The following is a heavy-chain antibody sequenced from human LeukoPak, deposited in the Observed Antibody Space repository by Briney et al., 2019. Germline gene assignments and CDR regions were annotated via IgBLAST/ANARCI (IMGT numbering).Heavy chain of an antibody. CDR1: GFTVSSNY. Sequence: PGGSLRLSCAASGFTVSSNYMSWVRQAPGKGPEWVSVIYSGGNTYYADSVKGRFTISRDNSKNTLYLQMNSLRTEDTAVYYCAKDLSSGGSYVFDYWGQGTLVTVSS. V-gene: IGHV3-53*05. CDR2: IYSGGNT. J-gene: IGHJ4*02. CDR3: AKDLSSGGSYVFDY. D-gene: IGHD1-26*01.